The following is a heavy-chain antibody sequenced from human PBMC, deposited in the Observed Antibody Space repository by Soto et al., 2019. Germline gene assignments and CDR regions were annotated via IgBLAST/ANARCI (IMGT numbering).Heavy chain of an antibody. Sequence: QVQLVESGGGVVQPGRSLRLSCAASGFTFTFFAMHWVRQAPGKGLEWVAAVSKDGSNTYYTDSVKGRFTISRDNPXXTLYLQMNNLIAEDTAVYYCVSDVWWEPGLDAFDIWGQGTMVSVSP. CDR3: VSDVWWEPGLDAFDI. D-gene: IGHD1-26*01. CDR2: VSKDGSNT. CDR1: GFTFTFFA. V-gene: IGHV3-30-3*01. J-gene: IGHJ3*02.